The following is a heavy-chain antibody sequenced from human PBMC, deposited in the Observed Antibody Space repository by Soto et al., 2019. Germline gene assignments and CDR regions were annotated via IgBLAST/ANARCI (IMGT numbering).Heavy chain of an antibody. CDR2: MNPNSGNT. V-gene: IGHV1-8*01. CDR1: GYTFTSYD. CDR3: ARSSGGTLGLVH. J-gene: IGHJ4*02. Sequence: ASVKVSCKASGYTFTSYDINWVRQATGQGLEWMGWMNPNSGNTGYAQKFQGRVTMTRNTSISTAYMELSSLRSEDTAVYYCARSSGGTLGLVHWGQGTLVTVSS. D-gene: IGHD2-15*01.